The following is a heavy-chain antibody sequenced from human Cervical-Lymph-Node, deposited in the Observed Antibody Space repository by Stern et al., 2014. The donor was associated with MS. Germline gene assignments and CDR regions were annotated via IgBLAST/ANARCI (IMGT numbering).Heavy chain of an antibody. V-gene: IGHV3-11*01. CDR3: ANSNA. CDR2: SNDMCSAR. CDR1: GFTFSDYY. J-gene: IGHJ5*02. D-gene: IGHD2/OR15-2a*01. Sequence: MQLVESGGDLVKPGGSVRLSCAASGFTFSDYYMNWIRQAPGQGLEWVSHSNDMCSARYYADSVEGRFTIARDNAKKSLYLQMNSLRDEDTAVDYGANSNAWGQGTPVTVSS.